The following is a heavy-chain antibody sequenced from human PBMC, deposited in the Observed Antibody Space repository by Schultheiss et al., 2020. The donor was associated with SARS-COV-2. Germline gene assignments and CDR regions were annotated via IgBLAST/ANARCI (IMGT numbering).Heavy chain of an antibody. CDR1: GDSVSSNSVA. Sequence: SQTLSLTCAISGDSVSSNSVAWNWIRQSPSRGLEWLGRTYYRSKWYSDYAVSVRSRITINPDTSKNQFSLHLNSVTPEDTAVYYCARRLAVAGMEDYFDYWGQGTLVTVSS. D-gene: IGHD6-19*01. V-gene: IGHV6-1*01. CDR2: TYYRSKWYS. CDR3: ARRLAVAGMEDYFDY. J-gene: IGHJ4*02.